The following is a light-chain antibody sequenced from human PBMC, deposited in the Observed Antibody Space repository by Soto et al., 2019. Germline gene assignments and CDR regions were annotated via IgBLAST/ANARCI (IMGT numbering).Light chain of an antibody. CDR2: GAS. Sequence: ETVMTQSPATLSVWAGERVSLSCWASQSVNSNLAWYQQKLGQAPRVLIYGASTRATGIPARFSGSGSETEFILTISSLQSEDSATYYCQHYNTWPWTFGQGTKVDIK. V-gene: IGKV3-15*01. CDR1: QSVNSN. J-gene: IGKJ1*01. CDR3: QHYNTWPWT.